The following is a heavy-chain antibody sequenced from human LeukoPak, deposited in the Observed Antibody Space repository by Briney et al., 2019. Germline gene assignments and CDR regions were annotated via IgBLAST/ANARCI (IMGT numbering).Heavy chain of an antibody. J-gene: IGHJ4*02. CDR2: ISAYNGNT. V-gene: IGHV1-18*01. D-gene: IGHD2-21*02. Sequence: GESLKISCKASGYTFTSYGISWVRQAPGQGLEWMGWISAYNGNTNYAQKLQGRVTMTTDTSTSTAYMELRSLRSDDTAVYYCARDPSWRYCSGDCVWYWGQGTLVTVSS. CDR3: ARDPSWRYCSGDCVWY. CDR1: GYTFTSYG.